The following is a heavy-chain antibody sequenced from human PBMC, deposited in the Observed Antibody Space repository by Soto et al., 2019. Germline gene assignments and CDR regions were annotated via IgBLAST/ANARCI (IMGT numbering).Heavy chain of an antibody. D-gene: IGHD2-15*01. J-gene: IGHJ4*02. CDR1: GFTFNSYS. CDR2: MSRSSRYI. Sequence: GGSLRLSCAASGFTFNSYSMNWVRQAPGKGLEWVSSMSRSSRYIYYADSVKGRFTISRDNARNSVYLQMNSLRAEDTAVYYCARDGGVAATLANYFDYWGQGTLVTVS. V-gene: IGHV3-21*01. CDR3: ARDGGVAATLANYFDY.